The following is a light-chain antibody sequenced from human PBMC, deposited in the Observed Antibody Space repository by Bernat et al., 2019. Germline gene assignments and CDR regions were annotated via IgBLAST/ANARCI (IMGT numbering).Light chain of an antibody. V-gene: IGKV1D-12*01. Sequence: DIQMTQAPSSVSASVGDRVTITCRASQGISRRLAWYQQKPGKAPKLLIYTASTLQNGVPSRFSCSGSGTDFTLTITSLQPEDSATYSCQQTDGFPLTFGGGTKVEIK. CDR2: TAS. CDR3: QQTDGFPLT. CDR1: QGISRR. J-gene: IGKJ4*01.